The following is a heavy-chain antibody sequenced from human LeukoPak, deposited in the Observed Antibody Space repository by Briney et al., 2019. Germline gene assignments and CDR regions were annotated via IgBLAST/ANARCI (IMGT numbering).Heavy chain of an antibody. CDR3: ARTPYYYDSSGPENFDY. CDR1: GFTFSSYA. D-gene: IGHD3-22*01. J-gene: IGHJ4*02. CDR2: ISYDGSNK. Sequence: GSLRLSCAASGFTFSSYAMHWVRQAPGKGLEWVAVISYDGSNKYYADSVKGRFTISRDNSKNTLYLQMNSLRAEDTAVYYCARTPYYYDSSGPENFDYWGQGTLVTVSS. V-gene: IGHV3-30-3*01.